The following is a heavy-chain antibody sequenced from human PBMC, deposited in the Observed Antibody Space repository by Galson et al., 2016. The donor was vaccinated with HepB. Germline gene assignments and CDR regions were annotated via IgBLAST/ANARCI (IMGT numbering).Heavy chain of an antibody. CDR1: GFTFSSYG. J-gene: IGHJ4*02. CDR3: VQDFNTGWSYFHH. D-gene: IGHD6-19*01. Sequence: SLRLSCAASGFTFSSYGVHWVRQAPGKGLEWVAVIWSDGSNEYYTDSVKGRFTISRENSKNTVFLQMKSLRADDTALYHCVQDFNTGWSYFHHWGQGTLVTVSS. V-gene: IGHV3-33*06. CDR2: IWSDGSNE.